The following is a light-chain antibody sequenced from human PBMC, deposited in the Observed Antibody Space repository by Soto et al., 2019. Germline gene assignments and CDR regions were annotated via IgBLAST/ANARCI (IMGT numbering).Light chain of an antibody. V-gene: IGLV2-14*01. J-gene: IGLJ1*01. CDR1: SSGVGGYNY. Sequence: QSVLTQPASVSGSPGQSITISCTGTSSGVGGYNYVSWYQQHPGKAPKLMIYDVSNRPSGVSNRFSGSKSGNTASLTISGLQAEDEADYYCSSYTSSTTRVFGTGT. CDR3: SSYTSSTTRV. CDR2: DVS.